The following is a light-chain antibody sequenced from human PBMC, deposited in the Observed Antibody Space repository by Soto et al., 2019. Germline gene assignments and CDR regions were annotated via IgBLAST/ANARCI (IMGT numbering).Light chain of an antibody. CDR3: FSYAGGTTWV. CDR1: SSDVGNYNL. V-gene: IGLV2-23*01. Sequence: QSALTQPASVSGSPGQSITISCTGTSSDVGNYNLVSWYQQHPGKAPKFIIYEDNKRPSGVSNRFSGSKSGNTASLTSSGLQAEDEADYYCFSYAGGTTWVFGGGTKLTVL. CDR2: EDN. J-gene: IGLJ3*02.